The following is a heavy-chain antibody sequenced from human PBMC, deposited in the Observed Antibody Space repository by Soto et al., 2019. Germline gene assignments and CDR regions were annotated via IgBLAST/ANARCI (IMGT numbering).Heavy chain of an antibody. D-gene: IGHD3-22*01. CDR1: GGSFSGYY. J-gene: IGHJ6*02. V-gene: IGHV4-34*01. CDR2: INHSGST. CDR3: ARGQGHYYDSSGYEYYYYGMDV. Sequence: SETLSLTCAVYGGSFSGYYWSWIRQPPGKGLEWIGEINHSGSTNYKPSLKSRVTISVDTSKNQFSLKLSSVTAADTAVYHCARGQGHYYDSSGYEYYYYGMDVWGQGTTVTVSS.